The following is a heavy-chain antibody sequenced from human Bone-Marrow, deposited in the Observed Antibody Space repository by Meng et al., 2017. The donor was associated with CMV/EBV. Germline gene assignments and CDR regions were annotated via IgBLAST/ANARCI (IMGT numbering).Heavy chain of an antibody. J-gene: IGHJ4*02. CDR2: INSDGSST. CDR3: ARAVVVPATTDY. CDR1: GFTFSSYW. V-gene: IGHV3-74*01. Sequence: GESLKISCASSGFTFSSYWMHWVRQAPGNRLVWVSRINSDGSSTSYADSVKGRFTISRDNAKNTLYLQMNSLRAEDTAVYYCARAVVVPATTDYWGQGTLVTVSS. D-gene: IGHD2-2*01.